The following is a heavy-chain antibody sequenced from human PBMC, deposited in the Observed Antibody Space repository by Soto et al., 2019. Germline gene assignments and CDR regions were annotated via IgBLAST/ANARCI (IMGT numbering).Heavy chain of an antibody. CDR2: ISYDGSNK. CDR3: ATDANDILTGYPYPDRYHFDY. V-gene: IGHV3-30-3*01. Sequence: VGSLRLSCAASGFTFSSYAMHWVRQAPGKVLEWVAVISYDGSNKYYADSLKGRFTISRDNSKNTLYLQMNSLRAEDTAAYYCATDANDILTGYPYPDRYHFDYWGQGTLVTASS. D-gene: IGHD3-9*01. CDR1: GFTFSSYA. J-gene: IGHJ4*02.